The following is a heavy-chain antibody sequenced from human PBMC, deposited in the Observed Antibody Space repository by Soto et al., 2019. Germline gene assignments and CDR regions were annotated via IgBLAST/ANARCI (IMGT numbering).Heavy chain of an antibody. D-gene: IGHD3-10*01. CDR3: ARDRDYYGSGNYYNRIDF. CDR1: GGIFNTYA. V-gene: IGHV1-69*01. Sequence: QVQLVQSGPEVKAPGSSVKLTCKVSGGIFNTYAMSWLRQAPGPGLEWMGGIIPIFGTPTYAQRFQGRVTLTAHESTSTAYMERSRLRSDDTAVYYCARDRDYYGSGNYYNRIDFWGQGTLVSVSS. J-gene: IGHJ4*02. CDR2: IIPIFGTP.